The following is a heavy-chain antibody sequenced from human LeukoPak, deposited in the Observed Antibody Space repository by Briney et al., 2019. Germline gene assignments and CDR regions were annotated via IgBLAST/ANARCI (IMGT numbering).Heavy chain of an antibody. D-gene: IGHD3-22*01. CDR2: IYYSGST. J-gene: IGHJ6*03. Sequence: SETLSLTCTVSGGSISSYYWSWIRQPPGKGLEWIGYIYYSGSTNYNPSLESRVTISVDTSKNQFSLKLSSVTAADTAVYYCATAGPGTSSGLGGYPPDYYYYMDVWGKGTTVTVSS. CDR1: GGSISSYY. CDR3: ATAGPGTSSGLGGYPPDYYYYMDV. V-gene: IGHV4-59*01.